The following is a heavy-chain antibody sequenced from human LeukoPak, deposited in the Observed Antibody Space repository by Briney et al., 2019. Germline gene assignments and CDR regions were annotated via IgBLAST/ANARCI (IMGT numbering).Heavy chain of an antibody. V-gene: IGHV1-2*02. CDR1: GYTFTEYF. D-gene: IGHD2-8*02. CDR3: ARGTGSSWFDP. Sequence: ASVKVSCKASGYTFTEYFMHWVRQAPGQGLEWMAWINTKNGGTKYAQKFQGRVTMTRDTSISTAYMELSSLRSDDTGVYYCARGTGSSWFDPWGQGTLVTVSS. J-gene: IGHJ5*02. CDR2: INTKNGGT.